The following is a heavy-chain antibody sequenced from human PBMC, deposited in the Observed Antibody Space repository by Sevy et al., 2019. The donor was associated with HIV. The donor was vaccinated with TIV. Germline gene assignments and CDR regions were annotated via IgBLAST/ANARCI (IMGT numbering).Heavy chain of an antibody. Sequence: SETLSLTCTVSGGSISSGSYYWSWIRQPAGKGLEWIGRIYTSGSTNYNPSLKSRVTMSVDTSKNQFSLKLSSVTAADTAVYYCARGTTMVRGVIQYSSGMDVWGQGTTVTVSS. D-gene: IGHD3-10*01. CDR3: ARGTTMVRGVIQYSSGMDV. J-gene: IGHJ6*02. V-gene: IGHV4-61*02. CDR2: IYTSGST. CDR1: GGSISSGSYY.